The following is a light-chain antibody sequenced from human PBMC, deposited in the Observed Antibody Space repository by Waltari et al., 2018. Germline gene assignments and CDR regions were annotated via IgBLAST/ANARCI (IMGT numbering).Light chain of an antibody. J-gene: IGKJ2*01. V-gene: IGKV1-NL1*01. Sequence: DIQMTQSPSSLSASVGDRVTITCRASQGISNSLAWYQQKPGKAPKLLLYAASRLESGVPSRFSGSGSGTDYTLTISSMHPEDFATYYCQQYYSTPGYTFGQGTKLEIK. CDR3: QQYYSTPGYT. CDR1: QGISNS. CDR2: AAS.